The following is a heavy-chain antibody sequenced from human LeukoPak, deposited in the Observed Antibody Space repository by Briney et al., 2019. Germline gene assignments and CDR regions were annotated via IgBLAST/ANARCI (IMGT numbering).Heavy chain of an antibody. CDR2: IKEDGGEK. CDR3: ARDVDLDY. V-gene: IGHV3-7*01. J-gene: IGHJ4*02. Sequence: PGGSLRLSCAASGFTFSSYWMNWVRQAPGKGLEWVAYIKEDGGEKYYVDSVKGRFTISRDNAKNSLYLQMNSLRAEDTAVYYCARDVDLDYWGQGTLVTVSS. D-gene: IGHD5-12*01. CDR1: GFTFSSYW.